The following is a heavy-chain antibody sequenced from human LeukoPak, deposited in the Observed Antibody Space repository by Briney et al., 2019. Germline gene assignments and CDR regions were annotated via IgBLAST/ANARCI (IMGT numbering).Heavy chain of an antibody. J-gene: IGHJ5*02. D-gene: IGHD2-2*01. CDR2: IKQDGSER. Sequence: GGSLRLSCAASGFTFSNYWMTWVRQAPGKGPEWVANIKQDGSERNYVDSVKGRFTISRDNSKNTLYLQMNSLRAEDTAVYYCARGSRRHCSSTSCYLGSWFDPWGQGTLVTVSS. V-gene: IGHV3-7*01. CDR1: GFTFSNYW. CDR3: ARGSRRHCSSTSCYLGSWFDP.